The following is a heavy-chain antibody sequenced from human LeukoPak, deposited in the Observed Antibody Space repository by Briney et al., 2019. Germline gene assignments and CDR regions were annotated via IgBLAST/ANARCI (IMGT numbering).Heavy chain of an antibody. V-gene: IGHV4-61*02. J-gene: IGHJ4*02. CDR1: GGSISSGSYY. CDR3: ATGAGYCTRGTCVGFAEY. Sequence: KASQTLSLTCTVSGGSISSGSYYWSWIRQPAGKGLEWIGRIYTSGDTTYNPSLKTRVTMSVDTSKNQFSLRLNSVTAADTAVYYCATGAGYCTRGTCVGFAEYWGQGTLVTVSS. D-gene: IGHD2-8*02. CDR2: IYTSGDT.